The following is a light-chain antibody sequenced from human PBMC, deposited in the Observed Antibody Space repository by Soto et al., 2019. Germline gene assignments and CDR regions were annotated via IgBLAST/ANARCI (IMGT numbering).Light chain of an antibody. CDR1: QSVSSSY. Sequence: EIVMTQSPGTLSLSPGERATLSCRASQSVSSSYLAWYQQKPGQAPRLLIYGASSRATGIPDRFSGSGSGTDFTLTISRLEPEDFAVYYCQHYDTSPETFGQGTKVDI. CDR3: QHYDTSPET. CDR2: GAS. V-gene: IGKV3-20*01. J-gene: IGKJ1*01.